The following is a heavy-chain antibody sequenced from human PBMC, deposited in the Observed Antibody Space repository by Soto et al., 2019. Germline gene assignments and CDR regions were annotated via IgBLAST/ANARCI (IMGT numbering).Heavy chain of an antibody. Sequence: SDTLDLTCSVYVVSFSGYYWSCIRQPPGQGLEWVGEINHSGSTNYNPSLKSRVTISVDTSKNQFSLKLSSVTAADTAVYYCARGRLLWFGELFTYPVPRDYYYGMDVCGQGITVT. CDR1: VVSFSGYY. J-gene: IGHJ6*02. CDR3: ARGRLLWFGELFTYPVPRDYYYGMDV. CDR2: INHSGST. V-gene: IGHV4-34*01. D-gene: IGHD3-10*01.